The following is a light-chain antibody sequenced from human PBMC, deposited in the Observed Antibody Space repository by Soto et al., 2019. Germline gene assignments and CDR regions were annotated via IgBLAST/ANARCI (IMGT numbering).Light chain of an antibody. CDR3: QQYNSYRT. Sequence: IQMTQSPSTLSASVGDRVTITCRASQSISSWLAWYQQKPGKAPKLLIYDAPNLESGVPSRFSGSGSGTEFTLTISSLQPDDFATYHCQQYNSYRTFGQGTKVDI. CDR1: QSISSW. J-gene: IGKJ1*01. CDR2: DAP. V-gene: IGKV1-5*01.